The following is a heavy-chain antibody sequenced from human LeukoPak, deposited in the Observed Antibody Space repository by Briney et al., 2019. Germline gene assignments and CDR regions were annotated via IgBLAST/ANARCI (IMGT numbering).Heavy chain of an antibody. D-gene: IGHD5-12*01. CDR3: AKRGYSGSDAFDM. J-gene: IGHJ3*02. V-gene: IGHV3-21*01. CDR1: GFPFSTYS. CDR2: ISSSSGFI. Sequence: PGGSLRLSCAASGFPFSTYSMNRVRQAPGKGLEWVSSISSSSGFIYYADSVKGRFTISRDNAKNSLYLQMNSLRAEDTAVYYCAKRGYSGSDAFDMWGQGTMVTVSS.